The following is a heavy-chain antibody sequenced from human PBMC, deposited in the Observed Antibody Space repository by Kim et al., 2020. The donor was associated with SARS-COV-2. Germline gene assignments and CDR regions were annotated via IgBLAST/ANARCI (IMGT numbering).Heavy chain of an antibody. CDR3: ATYMSASWTGFDV. Sequence: GGSLRLSCTASGFTLGDNAMGWFRQAPGKGLEWVGFMRGKGFGWTTPYAASVKGRFTISREDSTSIVYLQVNSLRTEDTAGYYCATYMSASWTGFDVWGQGTMVTVSS. V-gene: IGHV3-49*03. J-gene: IGHJ3*01. D-gene: IGHD3-10*01. CDR2: MRGKGFGWTT. CDR1: GFTLGDNA.